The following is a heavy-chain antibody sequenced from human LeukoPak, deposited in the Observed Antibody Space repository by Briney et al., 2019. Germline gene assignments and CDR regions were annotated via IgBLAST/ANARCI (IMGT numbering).Heavy chain of an antibody. CDR2: NNHSGST. Sequence: SETLSLTCAVYGGSFSGYYWSWIRQPPGKGLEWIGENNHSGSTNYNPSLKSRVTISLDTSKNQFSLKVTSVTAADTAVYYCAREGSRSPAALDYWGQGALVTVSS. D-gene: IGHD3-10*01. CDR1: GGSFSGYY. CDR3: AREGSRSPAALDY. J-gene: IGHJ4*02. V-gene: IGHV4-34*01.